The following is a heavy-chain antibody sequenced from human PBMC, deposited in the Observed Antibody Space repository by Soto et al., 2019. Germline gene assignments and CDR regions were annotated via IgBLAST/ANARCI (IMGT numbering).Heavy chain of an antibody. V-gene: IGHV4-34*01. D-gene: IGHD2-2*01. CDR3: ARLPLVVPAALRGYYYYGMDV. Sequence: SETLSLTCAVYGGSFSGYYWSWIRQPPGKGLEWIGEINHSGSTNYNPSLKSRVTIPVDTSKNQFSLKLSSVTAADTAVYYCARLPLVVPAALRGYYYYGMDVWGQGTTVTVSS. CDR2: INHSGST. CDR1: GGSFSGYY. J-gene: IGHJ6*02.